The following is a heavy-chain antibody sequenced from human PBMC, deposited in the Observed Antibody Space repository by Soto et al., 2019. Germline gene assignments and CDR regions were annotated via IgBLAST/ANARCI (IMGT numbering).Heavy chain of an antibody. CDR1: GFPFSAYG. CDR2: IWFDGGNE. Sequence: PGGSLRLSCAAFGFPFSAYGMHWVRQAPGKGLQWVAVIWFDGGNEYYADSVRGRFTISRDNSKNTLYLQMNSLTDEDTAVYYCARDSGGSGYEFDYWGQGTLVTVSS. V-gene: IGHV3-33*01. J-gene: IGHJ4*02. D-gene: IGHD3-22*01. CDR3: ARDSGGSGYEFDY.